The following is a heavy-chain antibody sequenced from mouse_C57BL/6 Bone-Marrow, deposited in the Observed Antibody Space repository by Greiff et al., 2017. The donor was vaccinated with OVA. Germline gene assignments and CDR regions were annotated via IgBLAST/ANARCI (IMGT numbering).Heavy chain of an antibody. D-gene: IGHD1-1*01. V-gene: IGHV1-64*01. CDR2: IHPNSGST. J-gene: IGHJ4*01. CDR1: GYTFTSYW. Sequence: VKLQQPGAELVKPGASVKLSCKASGYTFTSYWRHWVKQRPGQGLEWIGMIHPNSGSTNYNEKFKSKATLTVDKSSSTAYMQLSSLTSEDSAVYYCARWIRHYGSSYDAMDYWGQGTSVTVSS. CDR3: ARWIRHYGSSYDAMDY.